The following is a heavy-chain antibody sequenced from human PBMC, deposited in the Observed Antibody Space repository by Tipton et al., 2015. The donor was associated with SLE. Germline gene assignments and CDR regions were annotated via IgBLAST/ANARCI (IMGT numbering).Heavy chain of an antibody. D-gene: IGHD6-13*01. CDR3: ARGLSGYSSSWFYYYYGMAV. V-gene: IGHV4-34*01. CDR2: INHSGST. J-gene: IGHJ6*02. Sequence: TLSLTCAVYGGSFSGYYWSWIRQPPGKGLEWIGEINHSGSTNYNPSLKSRVTISLDTSKNQFSLRLSSVTAADTAVYYCARGLSGYSSSWFYYYYGMAVWGQGTTVPVSS. CDR1: GGSFSGYY.